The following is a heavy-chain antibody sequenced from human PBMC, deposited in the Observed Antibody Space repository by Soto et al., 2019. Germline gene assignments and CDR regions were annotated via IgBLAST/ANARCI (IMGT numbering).Heavy chain of an antibody. Sequence: KTSETLSLTCTVSGGSVSSGSYYWSWIRQPPGKGLEWIGYIYYSGSTNYNPSLKSRVTISVDTSKNQFSLKLSSVTAADTAVYYCARDSGGNSGIVYWGQGTLVTAPQ. CDR2: IYYSGST. D-gene: IGHD4-4*01. V-gene: IGHV4-61*01. CDR3: ARDSGGNSGIVY. CDR1: GGSVSSGSYY. J-gene: IGHJ4*02.